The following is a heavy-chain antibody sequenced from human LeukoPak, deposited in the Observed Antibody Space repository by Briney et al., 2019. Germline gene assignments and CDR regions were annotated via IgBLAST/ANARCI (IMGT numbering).Heavy chain of an antibody. D-gene: IGHD3-22*01. CDR3: ARGGGWRRHYYDSSGYSQENWFDP. J-gene: IGHJ5*02. CDR2: INHSGST. CDR1: GGSFSGYY. V-gene: IGHV4-34*01. Sequence: SETLSLTCAVYGGSFSGYYWSWIRQPPGKGMEWIGEINHSGSTNYNPSLKSRVTISVDTSKNQFSLKLSSVTAADTAVYYCARGGGWRRHYYDSSGYSQENWFDPWGQGTLVTVSS.